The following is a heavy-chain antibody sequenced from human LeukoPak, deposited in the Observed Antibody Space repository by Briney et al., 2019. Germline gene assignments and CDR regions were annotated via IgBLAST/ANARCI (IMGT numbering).Heavy chain of an antibody. CDR1: GFTFSNAW. D-gene: IGHD3-16*02. V-gene: IGHV3-15*01. Sequence: GGSLRLSCAASGFTFSNAWMSWVRQAPGKGLEWVGRIKSKTDGGTTDYAAPVKGRFTISRDDSKNTLYLQMNSLKTEDTAVYYCTTSLDWGSYHNPLDYWGQGTLVTVSS. CDR3: TTSLDWGSYHNPLDY. J-gene: IGHJ4*02. CDR2: IKSKTDGGTT.